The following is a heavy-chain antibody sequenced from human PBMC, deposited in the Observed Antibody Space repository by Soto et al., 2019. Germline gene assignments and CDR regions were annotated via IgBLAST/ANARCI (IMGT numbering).Heavy chain of an antibody. CDR2: IRGSRNNGIT. D-gene: IGHD4-4*01. J-gene: IGHJ4*02. CDR1: GFSFSNYS. CDR3: VKDATGYSVNF. V-gene: IGHV3-23*01. Sequence: EVQLLESGGGLVQPGGSLRLSCPASGFSFSNYSMNWVRQAPGKGLELVSFIRGSRNNGITKYVDSVKGRFIISTDNSKNMLYLQMSSWGAGDKTVYYWVKDATGYSVNFLGQGNLVTVSS.